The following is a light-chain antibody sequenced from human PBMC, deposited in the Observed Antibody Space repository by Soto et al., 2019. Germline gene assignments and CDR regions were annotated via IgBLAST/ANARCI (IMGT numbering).Light chain of an antibody. CDR2: EVN. CDR3: SSDGGPITFYV. V-gene: IGLV2-23*02. CDR1: SSDVGTYTL. Sequence: QSVLTQPASVSGSPGQSLTISCTGTSSDVGTYTLVSWYQQHPGKAPKLVIYEVNKRPAGVSKRFSGSKSGDTASLTISGLHAEDEADYCCSSDGGPITFYVFGSGTKLTVL. J-gene: IGLJ1*01.